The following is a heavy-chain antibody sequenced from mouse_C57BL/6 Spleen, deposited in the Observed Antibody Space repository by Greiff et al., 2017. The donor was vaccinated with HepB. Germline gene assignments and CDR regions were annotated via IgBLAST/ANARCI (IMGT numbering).Heavy chain of an antibody. J-gene: IGHJ3*01. Sequence: EVQLQQSGAELVRPGASVKLSCTASGFNIKDDYMHWVKQRPEQGLEWIGWIDPENGDTEYASKFQGKATITADTSSNTAYLQLSSLTSEDTAVYYCTTRLGPLGHWFAYWGQGTLVTVSA. CDR1: GFNIKDDY. CDR2: IDPENGDT. D-gene: IGHD4-1*01. CDR3: TTRLGPLGHWFAY. V-gene: IGHV14-4*01.